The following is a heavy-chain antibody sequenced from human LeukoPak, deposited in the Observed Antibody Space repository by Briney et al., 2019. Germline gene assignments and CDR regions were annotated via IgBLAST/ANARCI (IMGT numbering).Heavy chain of an antibody. CDR3: AKVGIAVAFDY. V-gene: IGHV3-30*18. J-gene: IGHJ4*02. CDR1: GFTFSSYG. D-gene: IGHD6-19*01. CDR2: ISYDGSNK. Sequence: PGGSLRLSCAASGFTFSSYGMHWVRQAPGKGLEWVAVISYDGSNKYCADSVKGRFTISRDNSKNTLYLQMNSLRAEDTAVYYCAKVGIAVAFDYWGQGTLVTVSS.